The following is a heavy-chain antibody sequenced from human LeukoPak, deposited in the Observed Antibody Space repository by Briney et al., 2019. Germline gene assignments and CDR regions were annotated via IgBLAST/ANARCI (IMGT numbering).Heavy chain of an antibody. J-gene: IGHJ4*02. CDR1: GFTFSDYY. CDR3: ARDGYYYDSSGYLALYDY. CDR2: IPRSGTSI. V-gene: IGHV3-11*04. Sequence: GGSLRLSCLASGFTFSDYYMSWIRQAPGKGLERISYIPRSGTSINYADSVRGRFTISRDNSKNTLYLQMNSLRAEDTAVYYCARDGYYYDSSGYLALYDYWGQGTLVTVSS. D-gene: IGHD3-22*01.